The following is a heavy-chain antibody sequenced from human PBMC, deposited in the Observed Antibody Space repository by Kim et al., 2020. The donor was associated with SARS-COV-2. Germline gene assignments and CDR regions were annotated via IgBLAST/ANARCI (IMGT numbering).Heavy chain of an antibody. Sequence: KGRFTISRDHSQNTLYLKMNSLRAEDTAVYYCARDPYVDIVATIDRNFDYWGQGTLVTVSS. D-gene: IGHD5-12*01. V-gene: IGHV3-30*01. CDR3: ARDPYVDIVATIDRNFDY. J-gene: IGHJ4*02.